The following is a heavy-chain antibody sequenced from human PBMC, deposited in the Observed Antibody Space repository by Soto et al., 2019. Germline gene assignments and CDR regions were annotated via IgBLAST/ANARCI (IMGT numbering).Heavy chain of an antibody. D-gene: IGHD6-6*01. V-gene: IGHV5-51*01. Sequence: PGESLKISCKGSGYDFTSYWIDLVPQVPGKSPEWMGIIYPGDTDTRYSPFFQGQVNLPAIQSISTAYLPGSRLKASDTAMYYCAGRPRYSSSSFDYYYGMDVWGQGTRVTGSS. CDR2: IYPGDTDT. CDR1: GYDFTSYW. J-gene: IGHJ6*02. CDR3: AGRPRYSSSSFDYYYGMDV.